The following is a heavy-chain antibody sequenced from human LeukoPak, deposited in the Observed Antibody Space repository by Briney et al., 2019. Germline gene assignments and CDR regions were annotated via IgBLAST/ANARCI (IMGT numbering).Heavy chain of an antibody. CDR3: AHRGQGTLLRYFDWSLRHAFDI. CDR2: IGWHENI. CDR1: GFSLSTSGMD. D-gene: IGHD3-9*01. J-gene: IGHJ3*02. Sequence: GPTLVNPTQTLTLTCTFSGFSLSTSGMDVSWIRQPPGRALEWLARIGWHENIYYNTSLKTRLTISKDTSRNQVVLTMTNMDPVDTATYYCAHRGQGTLLRYFDWSLRHAFDIWGQGTMVTVSS. V-gene: IGHV2-70*12.